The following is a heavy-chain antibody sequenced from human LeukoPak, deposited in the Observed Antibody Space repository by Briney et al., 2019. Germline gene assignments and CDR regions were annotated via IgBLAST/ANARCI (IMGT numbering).Heavy chain of an antibody. D-gene: IGHD3-22*01. J-gene: IGHJ4*02. CDR3: ARAGTDGYSHFDY. Sequence: QPSETLSLTCTVSGDPLNSYYGSWLRQPAGKALEWIGRIYTSGTDYNPSLKSRVTMSVDTSKNQFSLKLSSATAADTAVYYCARAGTDGYSHFDYWGQGTLVTVSS. CDR2: IYTSGT. CDR1: GDPLNSYY. V-gene: IGHV4-4*07.